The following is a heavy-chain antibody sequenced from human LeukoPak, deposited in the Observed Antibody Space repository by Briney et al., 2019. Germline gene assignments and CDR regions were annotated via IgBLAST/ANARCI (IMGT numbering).Heavy chain of an antibody. Sequence: ASVKVSCKASGYTFTSYAINWVRQAPGQGLEFMGWINTYTGNPTYAQAFTGRFVFSVDTSVSTAYLQISRLKTEDTAVYYCASMGANGFDMWGQGTMVTVSS. D-gene: IGHD3-16*01. J-gene: IGHJ3*02. CDR2: INTYTGNP. V-gene: IGHV7-4-1*02. CDR1: GYTFTSYA. CDR3: ASMGANGFDM.